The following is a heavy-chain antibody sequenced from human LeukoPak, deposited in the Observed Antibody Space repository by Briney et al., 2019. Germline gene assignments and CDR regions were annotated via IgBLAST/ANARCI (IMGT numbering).Heavy chain of an antibody. CDR3: ARFMTTVAEIDY. CDR2: ISSSSSYI. Sequence: GGSLRLSCAASGFTFSSYSMNWVRQAPGKGLEWVSSISSSSSYIYYADSVKGRFTISRDNAKNSLYLQMNSLRAEDTAVYYCARFMTTVAEIDYWGQGTLVTVSS. D-gene: IGHD4-11*01. V-gene: IGHV3-21*01. J-gene: IGHJ4*02. CDR1: GFTFSSYS.